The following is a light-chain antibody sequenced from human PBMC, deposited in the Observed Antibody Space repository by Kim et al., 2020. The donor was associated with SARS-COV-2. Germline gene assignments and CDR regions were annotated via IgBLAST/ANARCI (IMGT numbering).Light chain of an antibody. CDR3: QHYRTYPVT. CDR1: QNINNF. Sequence: ASVRDRVISTCRSSQNINNFLAWYQQKPGKAPKLLIYKASNLGSGFPSRFSGSGSGTEFTLSISSLQPDDFATYYCQHYRTYPVTFGQGTRLEIK. J-gene: IGKJ5*01. V-gene: IGKV1-5*03. CDR2: KAS.